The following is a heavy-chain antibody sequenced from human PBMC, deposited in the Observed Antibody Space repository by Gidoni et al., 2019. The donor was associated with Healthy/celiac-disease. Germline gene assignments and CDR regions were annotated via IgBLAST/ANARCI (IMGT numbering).Heavy chain of an antibody. V-gene: IGHV1-69*04. CDR3: ARGGDCSGGSCYSEDFDY. J-gene: IGHJ4*02. Sequence: QVQLVQSGAEVKKPGSSVKVSCKASGGTFSSYAISWVRQAPGQGLEWMGRIIPIFGIANYAQKFQGRVTITADKSTSTAYMELSSLRSEDTAVYYCARGGDCSGGSCYSEDFDYWGQGTLVTVSS. CDR2: IIPIFGIA. D-gene: IGHD2-15*01. CDR1: GGTFSSYA.